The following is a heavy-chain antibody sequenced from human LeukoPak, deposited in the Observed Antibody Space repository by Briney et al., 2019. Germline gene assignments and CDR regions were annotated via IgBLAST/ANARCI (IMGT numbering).Heavy chain of an antibody. CDR1: GGSISSGGYY. CDR3: ARGTYYYDSSGPILPL. Sequence: SETLSLTCTVSGGSISSGGYYWSWIRQHPGKGLEWIGYIYYSGSTYYNPSLKSRVTISVDTSKNQFSLKLSSVTAADTAVYYCARGTYYYDSSGPILPLWGQGTLVTVSS. D-gene: IGHD3-22*01. J-gene: IGHJ4*02. V-gene: IGHV4-31*03. CDR2: IYYSGST.